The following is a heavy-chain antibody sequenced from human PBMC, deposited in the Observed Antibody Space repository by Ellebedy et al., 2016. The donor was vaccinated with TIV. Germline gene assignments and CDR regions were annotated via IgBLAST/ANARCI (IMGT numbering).Heavy chain of an antibody. CDR3: AKTLRVGATRGGWFDP. Sequence: GESLKISCAASGFIFSSYWMSWVRQAPGKGLEWVANIKQDGSEKYYVDSVKGRFTISRDNSKNTLYLQMNSLRAEDTAVYYCAKTLRVGATRGGWFDPWGQGTLVTVSS. J-gene: IGHJ5*02. D-gene: IGHD1-26*01. CDR1: GFIFSSYW. V-gene: IGHV3-7*03. CDR2: IKQDGSEK.